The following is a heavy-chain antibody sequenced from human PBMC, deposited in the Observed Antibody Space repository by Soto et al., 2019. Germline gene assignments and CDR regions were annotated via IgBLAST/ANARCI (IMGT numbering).Heavy chain of an antibody. J-gene: IGHJ5*02. CDR2: ISYDGGNR. V-gene: IGHV3-30*18. Sequence: QVQLVESGGGVVQPGTSLRLSCAASGFSFSGYGMHWVRQAPDKGLEWVAIISYDGGNRYYAESVKGRFTISRDNSKNTVFLEMKSLRSEDTAMYYCAKPLLLYSGSNDDSWGQGTQVTVTS. CDR1: GFSFSGYG. CDR3: AKPLLLYSGSNDDS. D-gene: IGHD1-26*01.